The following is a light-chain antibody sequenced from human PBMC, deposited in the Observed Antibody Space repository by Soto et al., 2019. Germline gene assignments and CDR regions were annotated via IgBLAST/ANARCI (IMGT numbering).Light chain of an antibody. J-gene: IGKJ5*01. CDR3: QQHHNWPPPIT. CDR1: QNVDTN. V-gene: IGKV3-15*01. CDR2: GAS. Sequence: EVVLTQSPLTLSLSPGERATFSCRHSQNVDTNLAWYQQKPGQAPRLLLYGASTRATGLPARSSGSGSGTEFTLTITSLHSQHLAVYYCQQHHNWPPPITFGQGTRLDIK.